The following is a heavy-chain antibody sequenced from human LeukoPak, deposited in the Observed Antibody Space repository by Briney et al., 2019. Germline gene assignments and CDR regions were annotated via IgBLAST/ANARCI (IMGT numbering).Heavy chain of an antibody. Sequence: SVKVSCKASGGTFSSYAISWVRQAPGQGLEWMGRIIPIFGTANYAQKFQGRVTITTDESTSTAYMELSSLRSEDTAVYYCATRELVQDSYYMDVWGKGTTVTVSS. CDR1: GGTFSSYA. V-gene: IGHV1-69*05. CDR2: IIPIFGTA. CDR3: ATRELVQDSYYMDV. D-gene: IGHD6-13*01. J-gene: IGHJ6*03.